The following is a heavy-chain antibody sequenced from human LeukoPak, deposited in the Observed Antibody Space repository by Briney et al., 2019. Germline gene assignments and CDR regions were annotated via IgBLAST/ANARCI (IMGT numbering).Heavy chain of an antibody. J-gene: IGHJ4*02. CDR3: AKDWRGYRNGADD. CDR2: ISSISSPI. D-gene: IGHD5-18*01. CDR1: GFIFSNYA. V-gene: IGHV3-48*02. Sequence: PGGSLRVSCVVSGFIFSNYAMSWVRQAPGKGLEWVSYISSISSPIYYADSVKGRFTVSRDNAKNSLYLQMNGLRDEDTAVYYCAKDWRGYRNGADDWGQGTLVTVSS.